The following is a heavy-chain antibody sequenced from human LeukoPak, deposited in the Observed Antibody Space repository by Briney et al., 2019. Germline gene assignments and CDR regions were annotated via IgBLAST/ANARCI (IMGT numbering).Heavy chain of an antibody. Sequence: GGSLRLSCAASGCTFSSYAMSWVREAPGKGLEWVSAFSGSGGDTYYADSVKGRFTISRDNSKNTLYLQMNSLRAEDTAVYYCAKSGYNRFDYWGQGTLVTVSS. D-gene: IGHD5-24*01. J-gene: IGHJ4*02. CDR3: AKSGYNRFDY. CDR2: FSGSGGDT. CDR1: GCTFSSYA. V-gene: IGHV3-23*01.